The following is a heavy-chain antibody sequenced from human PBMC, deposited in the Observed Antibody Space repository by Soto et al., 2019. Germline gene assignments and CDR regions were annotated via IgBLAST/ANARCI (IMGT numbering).Heavy chain of an antibody. CDR2: IYFSGST. J-gene: IGHJ4*02. CDR3: AACDSEGYFAH. V-gene: IGHV4-59*01. Sequence: SETLSLTCTVSVGSITNFHWSWIRQPPGKGLEWIGYIYFSGSTKYNPSLKSRITMSIDTSKNEFSLKMISVTAADTAAYYCAACDSEGYFAHWGQGAFVTVSS. D-gene: IGHD3-22*01. CDR1: VGSITNFH.